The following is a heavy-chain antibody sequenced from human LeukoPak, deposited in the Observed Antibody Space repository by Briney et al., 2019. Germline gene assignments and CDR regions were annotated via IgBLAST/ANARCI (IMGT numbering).Heavy chain of an antibody. Sequence: SETLPLTCTVSGGSISSYYWSWIRQPPGKGLEWIGYIYYSGSTNYNPSLKSRVTISVDTSKNQFSLKLSSVTAADTAVYYCARARNHYDSSGYSVYYFDYWGQGTLVTVSS. V-gene: IGHV4-59*12. CDR2: IYYSGST. J-gene: IGHJ4*02. CDR1: GGSISSYY. D-gene: IGHD3-22*01. CDR3: ARARNHYDSSGYSVYYFDY.